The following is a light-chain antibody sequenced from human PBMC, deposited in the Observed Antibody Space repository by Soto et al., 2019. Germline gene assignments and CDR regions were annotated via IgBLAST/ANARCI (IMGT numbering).Light chain of an antibody. CDR3: QQYGSSPSA. J-gene: IGKJ1*01. CDR2: GAS. Sequence: EIVLTQSPGTLSLSPGERATLSCRASQSVSSSYLAWYQQTTGQAPRILIYGASSRDTGIPDRFSGSGSGTDFTLTISRLEPEDFAVYYCQQYGSSPSAFGQGTKVDIK. CDR1: QSVSSSY. V-gene: IGKV3-20*01.